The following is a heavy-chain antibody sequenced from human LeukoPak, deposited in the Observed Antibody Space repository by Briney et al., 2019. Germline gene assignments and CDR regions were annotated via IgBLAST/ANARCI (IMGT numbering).Heavy chain of an antibody. CDR1: GGSFSGYY. V-gene: IGHV4-34*01. D-gene: IGHD2-2*01. J-gene: IGHJ4*02. CDR3: ARVSRLVVPAAGAFDY. Sequence: SETLSLTCAVYGGSFSGYYWSWIRQPPGKGLEWIGEINHSGSTNYNPSLKSRVTISVDTSKNQFSLKLSSVTAADTAVYYCARVSRLVVPAAGAFDYWGQGTLVTVSS. CDR2: INHSGST.